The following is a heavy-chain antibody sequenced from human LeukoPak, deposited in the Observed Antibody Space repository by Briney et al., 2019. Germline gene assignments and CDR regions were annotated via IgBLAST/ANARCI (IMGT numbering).Heavy chain of an antibody. D-gene: IGHD3-10*01. CDR1: GFTFSSYE. Sequence: GGSLRLSCAASGFTFSSYEMNWVRQAPGKGLEWVSYISSSGTTIYYADSVKGRFTISRDNAKNSLYLQMNSLRAEDTAFYYCARAGFGTTYYYYYMDVWGKGTTVTISS. CDR3: ARAGFGTTYYYYYMDV. V-gene: IGHV3-48*03. J-gene: IGHJ6*03. CDR2: ISSSGTTI.